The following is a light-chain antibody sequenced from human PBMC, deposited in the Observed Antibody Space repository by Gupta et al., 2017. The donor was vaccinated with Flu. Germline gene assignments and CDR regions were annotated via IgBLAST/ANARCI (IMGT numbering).Light chain of an antibody. CDR2: KAS. CDR1: QSISSW. V-gene: IGKV1-5*03. J-gene: IGKJ2*01. CDR3: QQENSSPYT. Sequence: DIQVTQSPSTLSASVGDRVTITCRASQSISSWLAWYQQKPGKAPKLLIYKASSLESGVPSRFSGSGSGTEFTLTISSLQPDDFATYYCQQENSSPYTFGQGTKVEIK.